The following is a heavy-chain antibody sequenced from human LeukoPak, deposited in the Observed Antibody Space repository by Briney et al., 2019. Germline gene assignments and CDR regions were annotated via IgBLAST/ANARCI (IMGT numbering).Heavy chain of an antibody. CDR2: ISYDGSNK. CDR3: AKDPPGDYDDY. Sequence: GGSLRLSCAASGFTFSSYGMHWVRQAPGKGLEWVAVISYDGSNKYYADSVKGRFTISRDNSKNTLYLQMNSLRAEDTAVYYCAKDPPGDYDDYWGQGTLVTVSS. D-gene: IGHD4-17*01. J-gene: IGHJ4*02. CDR1: GFTFSSYG. V-gene: IGHV3-30*18.